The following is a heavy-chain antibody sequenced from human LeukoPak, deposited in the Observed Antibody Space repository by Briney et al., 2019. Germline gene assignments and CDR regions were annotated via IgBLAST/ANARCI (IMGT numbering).Heavy chain of an antibody. Sequence: GRSLRLSCAASGFTFSSYGMHWVRQAPGKGLEWVAVIWYDGSNKYYADSVKGRFTISRDNSKNTLYLQMNSLRAEDTAVYYCARDSRRYYYGSESPPEFDPWGQGTLVTVSS. J-gene: IGHJ5*02. CDR3: ARDSRRYYYGSESPPEFDP. CDR1: GFTFSSYG. D-gene: IGHD3-10*01. V-gene: IGHV3-33*01. CDR2: IWYDGSNK.